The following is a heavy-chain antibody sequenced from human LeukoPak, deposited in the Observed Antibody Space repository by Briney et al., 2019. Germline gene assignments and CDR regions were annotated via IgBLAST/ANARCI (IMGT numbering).Heavy chain of an antibody. CDR1: GSIFTSYW. V-gene: IGHV5-51*01. J-gene: IGHJ4*02. D-gene: IGHD5-12*01. CDR3: ARPMSSGYDQGDY. Sequence: PRESLPISCQDSGSIFTSYWIGCVRPVPGKGREWMGTLYPGDSDIRYSPSFQGHVTISADKSISTAYLQWSSLKSSDTAMYYCARPMSSGYDQGDYWGQGTLVTVSS. CDR2: LYPGDSDI.